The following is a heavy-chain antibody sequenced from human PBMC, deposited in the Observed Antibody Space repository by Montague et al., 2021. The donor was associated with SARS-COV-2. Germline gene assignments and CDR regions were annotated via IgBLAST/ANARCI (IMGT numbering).Heavy chain of an antibody. J-gene: IGHJ4*02. V-gene: IGHV3-33*01. Sequence: SLILSCAASGFIFGAHGMHWVRQAPVKGLERVAVIWYDGGKKYHXDSLKSRFAISRDNSKNTLYLQMDSLRVEDTAVYYCARSGYNGYDILDYWGQGTLVTVSS. CDR1: GFIFGAHG. CDR3: ARSGYNGYDILDY. D-gene: IGHD5-12*01. CDR2: IWYDGGKK.